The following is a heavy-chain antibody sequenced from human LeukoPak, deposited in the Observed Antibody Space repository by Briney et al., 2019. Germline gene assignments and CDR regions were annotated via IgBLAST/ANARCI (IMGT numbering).Heavy chain of an antibody. CDR1: VYTFTRYY. V-gene: IGHV1-2*02. Sequence: GASVNVSCKASVYTFTRYYMQWVRQAPGQRLEGMGWINPNSGGTNCAQKFQARITMTRDTSISTAYMELSRLRFDAAAVYYCAREGGVVPAGGVDYWGQRTLVTVSS. J-gene: IGHJ4*02. CDR2: INPNSGGT. D-gene: IGHD2-2*01. CDR3: AREGGVVPAGGVDY.